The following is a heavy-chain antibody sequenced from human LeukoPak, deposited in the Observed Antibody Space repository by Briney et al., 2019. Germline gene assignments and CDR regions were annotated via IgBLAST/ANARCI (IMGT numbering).Heavy chain of an antibody. V-gene: IGHV4-4*09. D-gene: IGHD3-10*01. Sequence: SETLSLTCTVSGGSISSYYWSWIRQPPGKGRGGMGYIYISWSANNNPSPKSGVTISVDTSKNQFSLEVSPVTAADTAVYYCARLDRFGTNYYYIDVWGKGTTVTVSS. CDR3: ARLDRFGTNYYYIDV. CDR2: IYISWSA. CDR1: GGSISSYY. J-gene: IGHJ6*03.